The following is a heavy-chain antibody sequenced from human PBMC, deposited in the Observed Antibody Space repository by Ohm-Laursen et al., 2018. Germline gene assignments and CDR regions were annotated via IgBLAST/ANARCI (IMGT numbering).Heavy chain of an antibody. CDR2: ISSSSSYI. Sequence: SLRLSCAASGFTFSSYSMNWVRQAPGKGLEWVSSISSSSSYIYYADSVKGRFTISRDNAKNSLYLQMNSLRAEDTAVYYCARDEQLGLDEYFQHWGQGTLVTVSS. CDR1: GFTFSSYS. J-gene: IGHJ1*01. CDR3: ARDEQLGLDEYFQH. V-gene: IGHV3-21*01. D-gene: IGHD6-13*01.